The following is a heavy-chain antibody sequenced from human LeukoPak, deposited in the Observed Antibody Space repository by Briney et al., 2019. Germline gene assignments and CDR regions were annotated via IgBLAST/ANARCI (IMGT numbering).Heavy chain of an antibody. D-gene: IGHD2-15*01. CDR1: SGSISPYY. CDR3: ARGTVAATLGYYYMDV. V-gene: IGHV4-59*01. CDR2: IYYSGST. J-gene: IGHJ6*03. Sequence: PSETLSLTCTVSSGSISPYYWSWIRQPPGKGLEWIGYIYYSGSTNYNPSLKSRVTISVDTSKNQFSLKLSSVTAADTAVYYCARGTVAATLGYYYMDVWGKGTTVTVSS.